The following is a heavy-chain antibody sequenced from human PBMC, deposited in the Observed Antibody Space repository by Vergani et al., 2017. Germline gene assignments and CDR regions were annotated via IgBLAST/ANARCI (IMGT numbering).Heavy chain of an antibody. CDR1: GYTFTSYG. CDR2: ISAYNGNT. CDR3: ARVEFSERRQTLNYDSSGYWVYYFDY. J-gene: IGHJ4*02. D-gene: IGHD3-22*01. V-gene: IGHV1-18*04. Sequence: QVQLVQSGAEVKKPGASVKVSCKASGYTFTSYGISWVRQAPGQGLEWMGWISAYNGNTNYAQKLQGRGTMTTDTSTSTAYMELRSLRSDDTAVYYCARVEFSERRQTLNYDSSGYWVYYFDYWGQGTLVTVSS.